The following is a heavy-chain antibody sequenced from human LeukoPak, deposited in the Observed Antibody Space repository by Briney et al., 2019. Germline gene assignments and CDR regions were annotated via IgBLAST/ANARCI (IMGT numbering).Heavy chain of an antibody. CDR3: AKDLLQGDGYWDIDS. J-gene: IGHJ4*02. CDR2: IFGSGYNT. D-gene: IGHD5-24*01. CDR1: GFIFSIYT. V-gene: IGHV3-23*01. Sequence: GALLLSCAASGFIFSIYTMSWVRQAPGKGLEWVAGIFGSGYNTYYADSVKGRFTISRDNSKNTLYLQMNSLRVEDTAIYYCAKDLLQGDGYWDIDSWGQGTLVSVSS.